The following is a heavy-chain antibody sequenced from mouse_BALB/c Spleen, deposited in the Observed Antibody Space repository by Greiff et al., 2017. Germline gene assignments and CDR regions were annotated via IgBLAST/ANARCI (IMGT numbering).Heavy chain of an antibody. Sequence: QVQLKQSGAELVRPGSSVKISCKASGYAFSSYWMNWVKQRPGQGLEWIGQIYPGDGDTNYNGKFKGKATLTADKSSSTAYMQLSSLTSEDSAVYFCARRGLPRDYYAMDYWGQGTSVTVSS. J-gene: IGHJ4*01. CDR2: IYPGDGDT. V-gene: IGHV1-80*01. CDR1: GYAFSSYW. CDR3: ARRGLPRDYYAMDY. D-gene: IGHD2-4*01.